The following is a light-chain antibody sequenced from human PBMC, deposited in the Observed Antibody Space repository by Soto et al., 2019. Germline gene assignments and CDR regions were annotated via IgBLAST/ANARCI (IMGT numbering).Light chain of an antibody. J-gene: IGLJ1*01. Sequence: QSVLTQPASVSGSPGQSITISCTGTTSDVGRYNYVSWYQQHPGKAPKLIIYDVSNRPSGVSDRFSGSKAGSSASLAISGLQSEDEAEYYCAAWDDSLNGHVFGTGTKVTVL. CDR2: DVS. V-gene: IGLV2-14*01. CDR1: TSDVGRYNY. CDR3: AAWDDSLNGHV.